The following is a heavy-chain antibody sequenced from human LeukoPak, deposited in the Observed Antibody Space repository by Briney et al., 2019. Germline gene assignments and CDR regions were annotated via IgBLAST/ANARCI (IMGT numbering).Heavy chain of an antibody. J-gene: IGHJ4*02. CDR3: ARTGIVAVGYFDY. D-gene: IGHD5-12*01. CDR2: IYYSGST. CDR1: GGSISSGGYY. V-gene: IGHV4-31*03. Sequence: PSQTLSLTCTVSGGSISSGGYYWSWIRQHPGKGLEWIGYIYYSGSTYYNPSLKSRVTISVDTSKNQFSLKLSSVTAADTAVYYGARTGIVAVGYFDYWGQGTLVTVSS.